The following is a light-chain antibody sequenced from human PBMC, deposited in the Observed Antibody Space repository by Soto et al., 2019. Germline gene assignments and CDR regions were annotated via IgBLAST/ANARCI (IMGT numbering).Light chain of an antibody. V-gene: IGKV3-20*01. CDR1: QSVSSSY. Sequence: EIVLTQSPGTLSLSPGERATLSCRASQSVSSSYLAWYQQKPGQAPRLLIYGASSRATGIPDRFSGSGSGTDFTLTISRLEPEEFAGYYCQQYGSGFTFGPGTKGDIK. CDR3: QQYGSGFT. CDR2: GAS. J-gene: IGKJ3*01.